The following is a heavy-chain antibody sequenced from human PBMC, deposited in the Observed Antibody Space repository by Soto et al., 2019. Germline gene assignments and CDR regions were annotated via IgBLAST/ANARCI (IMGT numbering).Heavy chain of an antibody. CDR2: SSGSGVST. CDR1: GFTFSSYA. J-gene: IGHJ1*01. CDR3: AKDWTVLSPQYFQH. V-gene: IGHV3-23*01. Sequence: PGGSLRLSCAASGFTFSSYAISWVRQAPGKGLAWVSASSGSGVSTYYADSVKGRFAISRDNSKNPLYLQMNSLRAEDTAVYYCAKDWTVLSPQYFQHWGQGTLVTVSS. D-gene: IGHD3-16*02.